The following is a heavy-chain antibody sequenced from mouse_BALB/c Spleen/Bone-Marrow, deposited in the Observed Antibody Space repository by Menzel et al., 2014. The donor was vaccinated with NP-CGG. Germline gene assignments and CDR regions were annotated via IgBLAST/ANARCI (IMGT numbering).Heavy chain of an antibody. Sequence: VQLKESGPELGKPGASVMISCKASGYTFTDYNMHWVEQSHGKSLEWIGYIYPYNGGTGYNQKFKSKATLTVDNSSSTVYMEIRSLTSEDSAVYYCARIRYDWYFDVLGEGTTVNVST. D-gene: IGHD2-14*01. V-gene: IGHV1S29*02. CDR3: ARIRYDWYFDV. CDR1: GYTFTDYN. CDR2: IYPYNGGT. J-gene: IGHJ1*01.